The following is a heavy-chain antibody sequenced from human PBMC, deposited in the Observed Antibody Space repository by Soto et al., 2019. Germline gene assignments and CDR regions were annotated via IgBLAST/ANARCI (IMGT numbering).Heavy chain of an antibody. CDR2: INAGNGNT. Sequence: QVQLVQSGAEVKKPGASVKVSCKASGYTFTNYAMHWVRQAPGQRPEWMGWINAGNGNTKFSQRFQGRVTITRDTSANIAYMELSSLTSEDTAVYYCARAGFCSTTSCSDAFDIWGHGTMVTVSS. D-gene: IGHD2-2*01. J-gene: IGHJ3*02. V-gene: IGHV1-3*01. CDR1: GYTFTNYA. CDR3: ARAGFCSTTSCSDAFDI.